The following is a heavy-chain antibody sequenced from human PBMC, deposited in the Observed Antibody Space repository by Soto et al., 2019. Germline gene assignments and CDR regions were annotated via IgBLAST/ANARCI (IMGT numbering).Heavy chain of an antibody. Sequence: QVQLQESGPGLVKPSETLSLTCTVSGGSISNHYWSWIRQPPGKGLEWIGYIYYNWNTNYNPSLKSRVTMAVDTSKNQISRKLSSVTAADTAVYYCTRANWYSEYWGQGTLVTVSS. CDR3: TRANWYSEY. J-gene: IGHJ4*02. V-gene: IGHV4-59*11. CDR2: IYYNWNT. CDR1: GGSISNHY. D-gene: IGHD7-27*01.